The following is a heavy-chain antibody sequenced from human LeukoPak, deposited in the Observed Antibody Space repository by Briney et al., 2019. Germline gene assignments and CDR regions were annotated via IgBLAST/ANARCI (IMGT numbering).Heavy chain of an antibody. Sequence: PSETLSLTCAVSGGSISSGGYSWSWIRQPPGKGLEWIGYIYHSGSTYYNPSLKSRVTISVDRPKNQFSLKLSSVTAADTAVYYCARYGTTVTDSFDYWGQGTLVTVSS. J-gene: IGHJ4*02. CDR1: GGSISSGGYS. V-gene: IGHV4-30-2*01. D-gene: IGHD4-17*01. CDR2: IYHSGST. CDR3: ARYGTTVTDSFDY.